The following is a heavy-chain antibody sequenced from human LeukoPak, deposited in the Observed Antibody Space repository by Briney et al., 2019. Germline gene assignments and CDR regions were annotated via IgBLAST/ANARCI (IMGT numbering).Heavy chain of an antibody. CDR2: ISYDGSNK. V-gene: IGHV3-30*04. D-gene: IGHD6-13*01. CDR3: ARGGSSSWSHVDY. CDR1: GFTFSSYA. J-gene: IGHJ4*02. Sequence: GGSLRLSCVASGFTFSSYAMHWVRQAPGKGLEWVAVISYDGSNKNYADSVKGRFTISRDNSKNTLYLQMNRLRGEDTAVYYCARGGSSSWSHVDYWGQGTLVTVSS.